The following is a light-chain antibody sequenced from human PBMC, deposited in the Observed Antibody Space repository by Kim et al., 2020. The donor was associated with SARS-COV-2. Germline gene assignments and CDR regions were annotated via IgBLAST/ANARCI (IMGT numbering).Light chain of an antibody. V-gene: IGKV1-39*01. CDR3: QQTYTDPVT. CDR2: AAS. J-gene: IGKJ3*01. CDR1: QNINSH. Sequence: DIQMTQSPSSLSASVGDRVTITCRTSQNINSHLNWYHQKPGRAPKLLIYAASTLQGGVPSRFSGSGSETDFTLTISSLQPEDFATYLWQQTYTDPVTFGPGTKVDIK.